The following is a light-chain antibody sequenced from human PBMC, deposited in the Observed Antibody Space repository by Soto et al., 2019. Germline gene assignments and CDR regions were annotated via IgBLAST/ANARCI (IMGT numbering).Light chain of an antibody. Sequence: DIQMTQSPSSLSASVGDRVTITCRASQTITGYLNWYQQRPGKAPKLLIYAASSLQSGVPSRFSGSGSGTDFTLTINSLQPEDFATYYSQQSHGIPYTFGQGTKLEIK. CDR2: AAS. CDR1: QTITGY. J-gene: IGKJ2*01. CDR3: QQSHGIPYT. V-gene: IGKV1-39*01.